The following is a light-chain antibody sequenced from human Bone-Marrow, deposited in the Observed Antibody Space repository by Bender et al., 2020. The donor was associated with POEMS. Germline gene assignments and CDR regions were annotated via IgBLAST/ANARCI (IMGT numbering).Light chain of an antibody. CDR3: AAWEDSLNGWV. Sequence: SFELTQPPSVSVSPGQTATITCSGDDWGEKYAAWYRQRPGQSPVLVIYQDNKRPSGIPERFSGSKSGTSASLAISGLQSEDEADYYCAAWEDSLNGWVFGGGTKLTVL. V-gene: IGLV3-1*01. CDR2: QDN. J-gene: IGLJ3*02. CDR1: DWGEKY.